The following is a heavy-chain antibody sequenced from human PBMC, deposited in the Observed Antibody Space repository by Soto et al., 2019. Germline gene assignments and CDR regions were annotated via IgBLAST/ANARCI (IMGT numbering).Heavy chain of an antibody. CDR3: ARPQDCSGGSCYRAEYFQH. J-gene: IGHJ1*01. CDR2: IIPIFGTA. D-gene: IGHD2-15*01. CDR1: GGTFSSYA. V-gene: IGHV1-69*01. Sequence: QAQLVQSGAEVKKPGSSVKVSCKASGGTFSSYAISWVRQAPGQGLEWMGGIIPIFGTANYAQKFQGRVTITADESTSTAYMELSSLRSEDTAVYYCARPQDCSGGSCYRAEYFQHWGQGTLVTVSS.